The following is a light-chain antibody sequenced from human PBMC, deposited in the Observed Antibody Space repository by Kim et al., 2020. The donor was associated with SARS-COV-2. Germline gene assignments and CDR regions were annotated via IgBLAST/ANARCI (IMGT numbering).Light chain of an antibody. J-gene: IGLJ2*01. CDR1: RSNHGVKY. CDR2: DNS. Sequence: GQEGHISFPGSRSNHGVKYGLWDPAGPGTAPRLLIFDNSERPSGIPDRFSGSKSGTSATLGITGLQTGDEADYYCGTWDSSLSAGVFGGGTQLTVL. V-gene: IGLV1-51*01. CDR3: GTWDSSLSAGV.